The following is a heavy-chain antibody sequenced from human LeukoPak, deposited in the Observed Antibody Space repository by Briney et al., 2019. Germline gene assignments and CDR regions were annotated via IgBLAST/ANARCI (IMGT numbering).Heavy chain of an antibody. J-gene: IGHJ3*02. D-gene: IGHD6-19*01. CDR2: IYHSGST. Sequence: SETLSLTCTVSGSSISSGYYWGWIRQPPGKGLEWIGNIYHSGSTYYNPSLKSRVTISVDTSKNQFSLRLNSVTAADTAMYYCARGFDSSSGWYPAFDIWGHGTMGTVSS. CDR1: GSSISSGYY. CDR3: ARGFDSSSGWYPAFDI. V-gene: IGHV4-38-2*02.